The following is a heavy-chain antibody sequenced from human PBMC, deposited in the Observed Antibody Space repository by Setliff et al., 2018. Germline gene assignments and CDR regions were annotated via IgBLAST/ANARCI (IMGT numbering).Heavy chain of an antibody. CDR1: GFTFSTYG. V-gene: IGHV3-48*04. CDR3: VRDTTSGWMLTN. Sequence: PGASLKISCAASGFTFSTYGLNWVRQAPGKGLEWISYLNNDGTTIYYADSVRGRFTISRDNARDSLYQQRNSLRAEDTAVDYCVRDTTSGWMLTNWGQGTLVTVSS. J-gene: IGHJ1*01. D-gene: IGHD6-25*01. CDR2: LNNDGTTI.